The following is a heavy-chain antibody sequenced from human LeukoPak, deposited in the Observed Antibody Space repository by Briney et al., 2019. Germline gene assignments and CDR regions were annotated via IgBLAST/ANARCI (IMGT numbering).Heavy chain of an antibody. CDR2: IYHSGST. Sequence: SETLSLTCTVSGGSMRTYYWSWIRQPPGKGLEWIGFIYHSGSTDYNPSLKSRGTISVDTSKNQFSLKLSSVTAADTAVYYSARTNYYGSGSYYPDLWGQGTLVTVSS. CDR3: ARTNYYGSGSYYPDL. D-gene: IGHD3-10*01. J-gene: IGHJ5*02. CDR1: GGSMRTYY. V-gene: IGHV4-59*08.